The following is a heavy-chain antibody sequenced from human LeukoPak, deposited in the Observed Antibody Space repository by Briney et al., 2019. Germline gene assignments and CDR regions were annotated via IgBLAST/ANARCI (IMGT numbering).Heavy chain of an antibody. CDR3: ARDLTDYGDFISY. CDR2: IKQDGSEK. J-gene: IGHJ4*02. V-gene: IGHV3-7*01. CDR1: GFTFSSYW. Sequence: GGSLRLSCAASGFTFSSYWMSWVRQAPGKGLEWVANIKQDGSEKYYVDSVKGRFTTSRDNAKNSLYLQMNSLRAEDTAVYYCARDLTDYGDFISYWGQGTLVTVSS. D-gene: IGHD4-17*01.